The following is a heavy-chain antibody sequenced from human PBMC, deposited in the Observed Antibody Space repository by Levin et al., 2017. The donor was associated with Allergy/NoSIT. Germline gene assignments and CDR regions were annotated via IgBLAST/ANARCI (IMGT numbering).Heavy chain of an antibody. CDR1: GYTFTSYA. CDR3: ARDGDMVQGVIITPFDY. V-gene: IGHV1-3*01. CDR2: INAGNGNT. Sequence: GASVKVSCKASGYTFTSYAMHWVRQAPGQRLEWMGWINAGNGNTKYSQKFQGRVTITRDTSASTAYMELSSLRSEDTAVYYCARDGDMVQGVIITPFDYWGQGTLVTVSS. D-gene: IGHD3-10*01. J-gene: IGHJ4*02.